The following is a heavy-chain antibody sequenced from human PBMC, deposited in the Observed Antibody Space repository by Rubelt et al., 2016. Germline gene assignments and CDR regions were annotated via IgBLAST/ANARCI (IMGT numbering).Heavy chain of an antibody. D-gene: IGHD6-13*01. Sequence: EVQMVESGGGLVQPGGSLRLSCSASGFIFSKYAIHWVRQAPGKGLEYVSVISSNGGNTYYADSVKGRFTISRDNFKNTLYLQRNSRRAEDTAVYYGVRASSANDYWGQGTLVTVSS. CDR3: VRASSANDY. CDR2: ISSNGGNT. CDR1: GFIFSKYA. V-gene: IGHV3-64D*06. J-gene: IGHJ4*02.